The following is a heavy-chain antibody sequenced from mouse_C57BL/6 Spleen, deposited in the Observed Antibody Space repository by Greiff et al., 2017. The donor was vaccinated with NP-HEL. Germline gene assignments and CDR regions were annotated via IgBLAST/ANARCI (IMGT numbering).Heavy chain of an antibody. CDR2: IYPGSGST. J-gene: IGHJ1*03. CDR1: GYTFTSYW. V-gene: IGHV1-55*01. Sequence: QVQLQQPGAELVKPGASVKMSCKASGYTFTSYWITWVKQRPGQGLEWIGDIYPGSGSTNYNEKFKSKATLTVDTSSSTAYMQLSSLTSEDSAVYYCARSDGYYWYFDVWDTGTTVTVSS. D-gene: IGHD2-3*01. CDR3: ARSDGYYWYFDV.